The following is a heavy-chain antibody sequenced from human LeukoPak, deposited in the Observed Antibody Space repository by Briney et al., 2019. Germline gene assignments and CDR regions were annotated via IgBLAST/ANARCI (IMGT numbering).Heavy chain of an antibody. V-gene: IGHV3-23*01. D-gene: IGHD3-22*01. CDR3: AKDNYYDSSGYYDY. CDR2: ISGSGGST. CDR1: GFTFSSYA. Sequence: PGGSLRLSCAASGFTFSSYAMSWVRQAPGKGLEWVSAISGSGGSTYYADSVKGRFTISRDNSKNTLYLQMNSLRAEDTAVYYCAKDNYYDSSGYYDYWGQGTLVTVSS. J-gene: IGHJ4*02.